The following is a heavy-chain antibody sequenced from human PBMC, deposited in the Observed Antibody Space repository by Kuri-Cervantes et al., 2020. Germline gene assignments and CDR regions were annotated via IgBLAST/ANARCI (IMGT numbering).Heavy chain of an antibody. CDR2: IYHSGST. V-gene: IGHV4-38-2*02. Sequence: SETLSLTCTVSGYSISSGYYWGWIRQPPGKGLEWIGSIYHSGSTYYNPSLKSRVTISVDTSKNQFFLKLTSVTAADTAVYYCARAGFTYGHLLYWGQGNLVTVSS. CDR3: ARAGFTYGHLLY. J-gene: IGHJ4*02. CDR1: GYSISSGYY. D-gene: IGHD3-10*01.